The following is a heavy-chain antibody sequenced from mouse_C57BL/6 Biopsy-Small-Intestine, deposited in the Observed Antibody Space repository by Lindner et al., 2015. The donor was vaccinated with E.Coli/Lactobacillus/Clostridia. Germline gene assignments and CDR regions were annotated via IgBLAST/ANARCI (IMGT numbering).Heavy chain of an antibody. J-gene: IGHJ1*03. CDR1: GYTFIGYY. CDR2: INPNTGGT. D-gene: IGHD1-1*01. V-gene: IGHV1-53*01. Sequence: SVKVSCKASGYTFIGYYIHWVRQAPGQGLEWMGWINPNTGGTHYAQNFQGRVTMTSATSISTVYMELSRLRSDDTAVYYCARDWGVVPAPNGWYYYNYMDVWGKGTTVTVSS. CDR3: ARDWGVVPAPNGWYYYNYMDV.